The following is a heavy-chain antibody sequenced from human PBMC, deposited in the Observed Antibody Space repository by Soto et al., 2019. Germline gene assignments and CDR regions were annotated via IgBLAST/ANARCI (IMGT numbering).Heavy chain of an antibody. D-gene: IGHD6-19*01. CDR3: ARLRPRSWLESYFDY. Sequence: QVQLQESGPGLVKPSQTLSLTCTVSGGSISSGGYYWSWIRQHPGKGLEWIGYIYDSGSTYYNPSLKSRVTISVDTSKNQFSLKLSSVTAADTAVYYCARLRPRSWLESYFDYWGQGTLVTVSS. V-gene: IGHV4-31*03. CDR2: IYDSGST. CDR1: GGSISSGGYY. J-gene: IGHJ4*02.